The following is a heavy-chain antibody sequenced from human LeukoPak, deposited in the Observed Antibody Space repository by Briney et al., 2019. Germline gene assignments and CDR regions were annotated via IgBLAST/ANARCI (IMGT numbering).Heavy chain of an antibody. CDR3: ARHCSGDNCYFYGMDV. V-gene: IGHV3-20*04. CDR2: INWNGAST. J-gene: IGHJ6*02. CDR1: GFSFDDLG. Sequence: GGSLRLSCAASGFSFDDLGMTWVRQVPGKGLEWVAGINWNGASTGYADSVRGRFTISRDNAKNSLYLQMNSLRAEDTALYYCARHCSGDNCYFYGMDVWGQGTTVTVSS. D-gene: IGHD2-15*01.